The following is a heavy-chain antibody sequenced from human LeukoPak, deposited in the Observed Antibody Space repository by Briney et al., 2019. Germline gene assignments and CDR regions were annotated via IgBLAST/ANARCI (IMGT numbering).Heavy chain of an antibody. V-gene: IGHV5-51*01. J-gene: IGHJ4*02. CDR1: GYSFTSYW. Sequence: RGESLKISCKGSGYSFTSYWIAWVRQMPGKGLEWMGIIYPGDSDTRYSPSFPGQVTISADKSIAYLQWGSLKASDTAMYYCARRGYSGYDSPLGYWGQGTLVTVSS. D-gene: IGHD5-12*01. CDR3: ARRGYSGYDSPLGY. CDR2: IYPGDSDT.